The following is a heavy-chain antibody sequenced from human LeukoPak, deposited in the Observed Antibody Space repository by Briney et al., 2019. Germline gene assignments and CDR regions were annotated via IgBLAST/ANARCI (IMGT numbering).Heavy chain of an antibody. D-gene: IGHD3-22*01. V-gene: IGHV3-23*01. CDR1: GFTFSTYA. CDR2: ISGSGGST. J-gene: IGHJ4*02. Sequence: GGSLRLSCAASGFTFSTYAMSWVRQAPGKGLEWVSGISGSGGSTYYADSVKGRFTISRDTSKNTLYLQMNSLRAEDTAVYYCAKHSSGYYSNFDYWGQGTLVTVSS. CDR3: AKHSSGYYSNFDY.